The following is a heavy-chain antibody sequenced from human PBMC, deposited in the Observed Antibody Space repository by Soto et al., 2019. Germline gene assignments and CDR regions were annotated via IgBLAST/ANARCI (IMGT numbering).Heavy chain of an antibody. J-gene: IGHJ4*02. CDR2: IKQDGSEK. Sequence: GGSLRLSCAASRVTFSKYWMNWVRQAPGKGLEWVANIKQDGSEKHYADSVKGRFTISRDNAKSSVYLQMNSLRDEDTAVYYYASPSSQINGKEWLFDDRGQGTQVSVSS. CDR1: RVTFSKYW. CDR3: ASPSSQINGKEWLFDD. D-gene: IGHD3-3*01. V-gene: IGHV3-7*01.